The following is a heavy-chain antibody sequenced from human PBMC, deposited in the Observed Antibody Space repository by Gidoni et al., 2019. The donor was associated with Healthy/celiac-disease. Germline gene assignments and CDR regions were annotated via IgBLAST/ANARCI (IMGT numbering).Heavy chain of an antibody. CDR2: VYYSGST. CDR1: GGSISSSSYY. J-gene: IGHJ2*01. V-gene: IGHV4-39*01. CDR3: ARHGGIAVAGDWYFDL. Sequence: QLQLQESGPGLVKPSETLSLTCTVSGGSISSSSYYWGWSRQPPGKGLEWIGGVYYSGSTYYNPSLKSRVTISVETSKNQFSLKLSSVTAADTAVYYCARHGGIAVAGDWYFDLWGRGTLVTVSS. D-gene: IGHD6-19*01.